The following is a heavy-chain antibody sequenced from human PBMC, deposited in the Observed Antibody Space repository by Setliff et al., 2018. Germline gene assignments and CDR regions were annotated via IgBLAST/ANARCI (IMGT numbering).Heavy chain of an antibody. CDR1: GFTFSTYS. Sequence: GSLRLSCAASGFTFSTYSMHWVRQAPGKGLEWVSSISPSSIYIYYADSVKGRFTISRDNAKNSLYLQMNSLRPEDTAVYYCARTRSGSGCYAGLESWGQGAPVTVSS. CDR2: ISPSSIYI. CDR3: ARTRSGSGCYAGLES. J-gene: IGHJ4*02. D-gene: IGHD2-15*01. V-gene: IGHV3-21*01.